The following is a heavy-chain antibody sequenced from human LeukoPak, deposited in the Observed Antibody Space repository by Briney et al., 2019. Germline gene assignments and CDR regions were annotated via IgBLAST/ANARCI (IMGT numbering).Heavy chain of an antibody. Sequence: SVKVSCKASGGTFSSYAISWVRQAPGQGLEWMGGIIPIFGTANYAQKFQGRVTITADESTSTAYMELSSLRSEDTAVYYCAREFLAYCGGDCPNWFDPWGQGTLVTVSS. CDR3: AREFLAYCGGDCPNWFDP. J-gene: IGHJ5*02. V-gene: IGHV1-69*13. CDR2: IIPIFGTA. D-gene: IGHD2-21*02. CDR1: GGTFSSYA.